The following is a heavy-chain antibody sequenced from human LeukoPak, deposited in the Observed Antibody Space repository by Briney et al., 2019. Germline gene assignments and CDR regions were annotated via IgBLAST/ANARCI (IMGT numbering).Heavy chain of an antibody. Sequence: GGSLRLSCAASGFTSSSYSMNWVRQAPGKGLEWVSSISSSSSYIYYADSVKGRFTISRDNAKNSLYLQMNSLRAEDTAVYYCARQETEWLVRDFDYWGQGTLVTVSS. CDR2: ISSSSSYI. CDR1: GFTSSSYS. J-gene: IGHJ4*02. V-gene: IGHV3-21*01. CDR3: ARQETEWLVRDFDY. D-gene: IGHD6-19*01.